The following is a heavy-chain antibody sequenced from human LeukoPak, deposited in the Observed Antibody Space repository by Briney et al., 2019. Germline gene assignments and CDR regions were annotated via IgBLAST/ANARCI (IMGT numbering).Heavy chain of an antibody. CDR3: ARDPYSGAYYEGYYYYYMDV. D-gene: IGHD1-26*01. CDR1: GFTFSNYG. J-gene: IGHJ6*03. V-gene: IGHV3-21*01. CDR2: ITSSSSYK. Sequence: GGSLRLSCAASGFTFSNYGMHWVRQAPGKGLEWISSITSSSSYKFYADSVKGRFTISRDNAKNSLYLQMNSLRAEDTAVYYCARDPYSGAYYEGYYYYYMDVWGKGTTVTVSS.